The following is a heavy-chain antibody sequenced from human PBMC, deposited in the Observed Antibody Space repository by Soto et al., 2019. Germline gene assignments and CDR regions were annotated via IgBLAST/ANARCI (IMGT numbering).Heavy chain of an antibody. CDR1: GFTFSSYE. D-gene: IGHD3-3*01. J-gene: IGHJ6*03. CDR2: ISSSGSTI. Sequence: GGSLRLSCAASGFTFSSYEMNWVRQAPGKGLEWVSYISSSGSTIYYADSVKGRFTISRDNAMNSLYLQMNSLRAEDTAVYYGARVDGYDFWSGYYTGYYMDVWGKGTTVTVSS. V-gene: IGHV3-48*03. CDR3: ARVDGYDFWSGYYTGYYMDV.